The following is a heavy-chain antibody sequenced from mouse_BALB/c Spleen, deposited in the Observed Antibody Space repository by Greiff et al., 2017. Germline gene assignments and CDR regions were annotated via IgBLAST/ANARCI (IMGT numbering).Heavy chain of an antibody. D-gene: IGHD1-1*01. Sequence: EVKLQESGPSLVKPSQTLSLTCSVTGDSITSGYWNWIRKFPGNKLEYMGYISYSGSTYYNPSLKSRISITRDTSKNQYYLQLNSVTTEDTATYYCARYGYYYGSSYPWYFDVWGAGTTVTVSS. J-gene: IGHJ1*01. CDR3: ARYGYYYGSSYPWYFDV. CDR1: GDSITSGY. V-gene: IGHV3-8*02. CDR2: ISYSGST.